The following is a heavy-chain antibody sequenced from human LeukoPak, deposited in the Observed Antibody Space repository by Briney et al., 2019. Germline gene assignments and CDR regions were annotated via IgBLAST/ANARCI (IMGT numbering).Heavy chain of an antibody. V-gene: IGHV1-2*02. Sequence: ASVKVSCKASGYTFTGYYMHWVRPAPGQGLEWMGWINPNSGGTNYAQKFQGRVTMTRDTSISTAYMELSRLRSDDTAVYYCARSPLRYCSSTSCYPTGGYYYGMDVWGQGTTVTVSS. CDR1: GYTFTGYY. CDR3: ARSPLRYCSSTSCYPTGGYYYGMDV. CDR2: INPNSGGT. J-gene: IGHJ6*02. D-gene: IGHD2-2*01.